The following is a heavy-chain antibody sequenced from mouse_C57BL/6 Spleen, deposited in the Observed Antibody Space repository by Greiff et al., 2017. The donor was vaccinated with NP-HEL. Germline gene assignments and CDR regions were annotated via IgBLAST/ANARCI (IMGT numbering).Heavy chain of an antibody. D-gene: IGHD2-4*01. J-gene: IGHJ2*01. Sequence: EVKVVESGEGLVKPGGSLKLSCAASGFTFSSYAMSWVRQTPEKRLEWVAYISSGGDYIYYADTVKGRFTISRDNARNTLYLQMSSLKSEDTAMYYCTREITTEYYFDYWGQGTTLTVSS. CDR1: GFTFSSYA. V-gene: IGHV5-9-1*02. CDR2: ISSGGDYI. CDR3: TREITTEYYFDY.